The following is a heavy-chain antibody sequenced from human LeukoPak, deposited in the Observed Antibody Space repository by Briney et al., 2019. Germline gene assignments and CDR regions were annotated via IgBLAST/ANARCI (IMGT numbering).Heavy chain of an antibody. J-gene: IGHJ4*03. V-gene: IGHV4-38-2*01. CDR1: GSSISSGYY. CDR2: IDHRGDT. Sequence: SETLSLTCAVSGSSISSGYYWSWIRQSLGKGLEWIAEIDHRGDTNYNPSVKSRVTISVDTSKNQFSLKLRSLSAADTALYYCARGATISETGYFDFWGQGTLVTVSS. CDR3: ARGATISETGYFDF. D-gene: IGHD5-24*01.